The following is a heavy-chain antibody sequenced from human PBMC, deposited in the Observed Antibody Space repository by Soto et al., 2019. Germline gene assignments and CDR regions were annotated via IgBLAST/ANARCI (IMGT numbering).Heavy chain of an antibody. Sequence: EVQLVESGGGLVQPGRSLRLSCAASGFTFDDYAMHWVRQAPGKGLEWVSGISGSGGSTYYADSVKGRFTISRDNSKNTLYLQMNSLRAEDTAVYYCAKVIVRSSSWYPFDYWGQGTLVTVSS. CDR3: AKVIVRSSSWYPFDY. D-gene: IGHD6-13*01. V-gene: IGHV3-23*04. CDR2: ISGSGGST. J-gene: IGHJ4*02. CDR1: GFTFDDYA.